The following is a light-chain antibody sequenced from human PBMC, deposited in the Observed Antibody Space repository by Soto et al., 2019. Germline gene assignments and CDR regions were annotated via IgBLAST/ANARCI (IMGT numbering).Light chain of an antibody. J-gene: IGKJ4*01. CDR1: QTIGNSV. V-gene: IGKV3-20*01. Sequence: EIMLTQSPGTLSFSPGERATLSCRASQTIGNSVLAWYQQKPGQSPRLLIYGASGRATGIPDRFSGSGSGTDFTLTISRLEPEDFAVYCCQQFSSYPLSFGGGSKVDI. CDR2: GAS. CDR3: QQFSSYPLS.